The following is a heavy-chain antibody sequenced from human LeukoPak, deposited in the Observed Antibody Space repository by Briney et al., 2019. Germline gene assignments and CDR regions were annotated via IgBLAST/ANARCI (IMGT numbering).Heavy chain of an antibody. V-gene: IGHV1-46*01. D-gene: IGHD1-26*01. J-gene: IGHJ6*03. CDR1: GYTFTSYY. Sequence: ASVKVSCKASGYTFTSYYMHWVRQAPGQGLEWMGIINPSGGSTSYAQKFQGRVTMTRDMSTSTVYMELSSLRSEDTAVYYCARGMGANFIGGYYYYMDVWGKGTTVTVSS. CDR3: ARGMGANFIGGYYYYMDV. CDR2: INPSGGST.